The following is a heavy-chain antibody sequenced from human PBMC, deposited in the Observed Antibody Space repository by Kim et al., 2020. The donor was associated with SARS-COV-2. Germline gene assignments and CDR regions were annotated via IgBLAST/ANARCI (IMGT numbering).Heavy chain of an antibody. V-gene: IGHV4-38-2*02. CDR1: GYSISSGYY. Sequence: SETLSLTCTVSGYSISSGYYWGWIRQPPGKGLEWIGSIYHSGSTYYNPSLKSRVTISVDTSKNQFSLKLSSVTAADTAVYYCARHYYDSSGYFRGVFDYWGQGTLVTVSS. CDR2: IYHSGST. J-gene: IGHJ4*02. CDR3: ARHYYDSSGYFRGVFDY. D-gene: IGHD3-22*01.